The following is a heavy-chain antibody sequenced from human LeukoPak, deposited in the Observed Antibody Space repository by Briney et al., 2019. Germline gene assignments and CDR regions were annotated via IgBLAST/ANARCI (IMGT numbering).Heavy chain of an antibody. CDR2: IYYSGST. Sequence: SETLSLTCTVSGGSISSYYWSWIRQPPGKGLEWIGYIYYSGSTNYNPSLKSRVTMSVDTSKNRFSLKLSSVTAADTAVYYCARDPRTYYDFWSGHRGYYYYGMDVWGQGTTVTVSS. J-gene: IGHJ6*02. V-gene: IGHV4-59*12. CDR1: GGSISSYY. D-gene: IGHD3-3*01. CDR3: ARDPRTYYDFWSGHRGYYYYGMDV.